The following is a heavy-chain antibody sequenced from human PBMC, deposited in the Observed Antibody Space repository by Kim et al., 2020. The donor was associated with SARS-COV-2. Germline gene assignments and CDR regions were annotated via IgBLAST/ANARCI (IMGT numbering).Heavy chain of an antibody. V-gene: IGHV1-46*03. CDR1: GYTFTSYH. CDR3: VKGGGVGEGPVSGWAV. D-gene: IGHD3-16*01. CDR2: INPSGGRK. Sequence: ASVKVSCKASGYTFTSYHMHWVRQAPGQGLEWMGIINPSGGRKTTAQKFQGRFTLTGAPSTTPVSMRWSTWSPKAPAWVYCVKGGGVGEGPVSGWAVGGQ. J-gene: IGHJ3*01.